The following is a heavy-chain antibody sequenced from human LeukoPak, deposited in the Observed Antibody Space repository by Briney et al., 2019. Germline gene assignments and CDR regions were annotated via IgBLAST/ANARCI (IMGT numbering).Heavy chain of an antibody. CDR3: ARTYGSGSLDY. CDR2: ISGRGEAI. J-gene: IGHJ4*02. D-gene: IGHD2-15*01. Sequence: PGGSLRLSCAASGFTFSNHSMDWVRQAPGKGLEWISYISGRGEAIFYADSVQGRFTISRDNAKNSIYLQMNGLTAEDTAVYYCARTYGSGSLDYGGQGTLVTVSS. V-gene: IGHV3-48*01. CDR1: GFTFSNHS.